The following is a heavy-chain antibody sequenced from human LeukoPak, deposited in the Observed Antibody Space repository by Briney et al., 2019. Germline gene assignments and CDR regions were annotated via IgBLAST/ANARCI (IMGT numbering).Heavy chain of an antibody. J-gene: IGHJ4*02. CDR1: GFTFSSYG. Sequence: GGSLRLSCAASGFTFSSYGMHWVRQAPGKGLEWVAFIRYDGSNKYYADSVKGRFTISRDNSKNTLYLQMNSLRAEDTAVYYCASPRGSFYPFGGDCYLYYFDYWGQGTLVTVSS. D-gene: IGHD2-21*01. CDR2: IRYDGSNK. V-gene: IGHV3-30*02. CDR3: ASPRGSFYPFGGDCYLYYFDY.